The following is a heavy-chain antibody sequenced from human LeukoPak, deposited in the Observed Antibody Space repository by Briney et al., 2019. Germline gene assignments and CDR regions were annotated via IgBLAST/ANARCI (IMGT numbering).Heavy chain of an antibody. CDR2: IHYSGST. D-gene: IGHD6-19*01. Sequence: SETLSLTCTVSGGSIRSGGYYWSWMRQPPGKGLEWIGYIHYSGSTKYNPSLKSRVTISVDTSKNQSSLKLSSVTAADTAVYYCARWYSSGWAFDYWGQGTLVPVSS. V-gene: IGHV4-61*08. CDR3: ARWYSSGWAFDY. CDR1: GGSIRSGGYY. J-gene: IGHJ4*02.